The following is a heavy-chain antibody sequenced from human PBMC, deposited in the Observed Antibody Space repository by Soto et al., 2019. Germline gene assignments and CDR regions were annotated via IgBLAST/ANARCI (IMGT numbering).Heavy chain of an antibody. CDR2: ISSSSSTI. CDR1: GFTFSSYS. V-gene: IGHV3-48*02. J-gene: IGHJ6*02. Sequence: GGSLRLSCAASGFTFSSYSMNWVRQAPGKGLEWVSYISSSSSTIYYADSVKGRFTISRDNAKNSLYLQMNSLRDEDTAVYYCARVSGVVTMVRGVSLNPYYYYGMDVWGQGTTVTVSS. CDR3: ARVSGVVTMVRGVSLNPYYYYGMDV. D-gene: IGHD3-10*01.